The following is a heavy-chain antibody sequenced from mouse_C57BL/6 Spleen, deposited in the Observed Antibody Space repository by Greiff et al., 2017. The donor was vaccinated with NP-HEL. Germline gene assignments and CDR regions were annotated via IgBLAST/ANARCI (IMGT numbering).Heavy chain of an antibody. D-gene: IGHD2-5*01. CDR1: GYTFTSYW. Sequence: QVQLQQPGAELVRPGSSVKLSCKASGYTFTSYWMDWVKQRPGQGLEWIGNIYPSDSETHYNQKFKDKATLTVDKSSSTAYMQLSSLTSEDSAVYYCARPYYSNYGGFAYWGQGTLVTVSA. J-gene: IGHJ3*01. V-gene: IGHV1-61*01. CDR3: ARPYYSNYGGFAY. CDR2: IYPSDSET.